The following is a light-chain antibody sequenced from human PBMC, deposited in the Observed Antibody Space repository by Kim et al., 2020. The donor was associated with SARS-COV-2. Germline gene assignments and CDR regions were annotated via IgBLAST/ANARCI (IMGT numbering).Light chain of an antibody. CDR2: GAS. J-gene: IGKJ5*01. CDR3: QQYGSSPPIT. V-gene: IGKV3-20*01. Sequence: ARERATLSCSDSQSVSSSYLAWYQQKPGQAPRLLIYGASSRATGIPDRCSGSGSGTDFTLTISRLEAEDFAVYYCQQYGSSPPITFGQGTRLEIK. CDR1: QSVSSSY.